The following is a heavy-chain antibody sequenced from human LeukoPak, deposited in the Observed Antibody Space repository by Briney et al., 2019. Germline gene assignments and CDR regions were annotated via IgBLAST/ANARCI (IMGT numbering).Heavy chain of an antibody. Sequence: GGSLRLSCAAAGFTFSSFAMHWVRQAPGKGLEWVAVIPYDGSYKYYADSVKGRFTISRDNSKNTLYLQMNSLRTEDTAVYYCARDRVGAAELDYWGQGTLVTISS. V-gene: IGHV3-30*04. J-gene: IGHJ4*02. CDR3: ARDRVGAAELDY. CDR2: IPYDGSYK. CDR1: GFTFSSFA. D-gene: IGHD6-25*01.